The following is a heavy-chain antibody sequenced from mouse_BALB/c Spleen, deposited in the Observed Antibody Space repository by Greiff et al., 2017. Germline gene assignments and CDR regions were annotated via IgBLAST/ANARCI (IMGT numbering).Heavy chain of an antibody. CDR1: GFTFTDYY. J-gene: IGHJ1*01. Sequence: EVMLVESGGGLVQPGGSLRLSCATSGFTFTDYYMSWVRQPPGKALEWLGFIRNKANGYTTEYSASVKGRFTISRDNSQSILYLQMNTLRAEDSATYYCAREAGDWYFDVWGAGTTVTVSS. CDR3: AREAGDWYFDV. CDR2: IRNKANGYTT. V-gene: IGHV7-3*02.